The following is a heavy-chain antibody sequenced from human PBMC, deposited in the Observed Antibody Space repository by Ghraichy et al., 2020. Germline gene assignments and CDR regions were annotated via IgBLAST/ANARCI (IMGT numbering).Heavy chain of an antibody. CDR2: ISPAGDYI. J-gene: IGHJ4*02. CDR3: ARQGSFGTRGVANAFDS. Sequence: GGSLRLSCAASGFNFYSFAMTWVRQAPGKGLEWLSSISPAGDYIYYADSVRGRFTTSRDNSKTTLYLQMNSLRAADTAVYYCARQGSFGTRGVANAFDSWAQGTLVTVSS. CDR1: GFNFYSFA. V-gene: IGHV3-23*01. D-gene: IGHD5-12*01.